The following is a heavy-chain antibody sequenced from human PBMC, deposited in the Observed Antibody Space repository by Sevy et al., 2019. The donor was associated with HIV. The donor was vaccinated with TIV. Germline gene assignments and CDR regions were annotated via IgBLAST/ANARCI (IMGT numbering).Heavy chain of an antibody. CDR3: STEVVVPAASHYYGMDV. Sequence: GGSLRLSCAASGFTFSNAWMSWVRQAPGKGLEWVGRIKSKTDAGTTDYAAPVKGRFTISRDDSENTLYLQMTSLKTEDTAVYYCSTEVVVPAASHYYGMDVWGQGTTVTVSS. CDR2: IKSKTDAGTT. CDR1: GFTFSNAW. D-gene: IGHD2-2*01. V-gene: IGHV3-15*01. J-gene: IGHJ6*02.